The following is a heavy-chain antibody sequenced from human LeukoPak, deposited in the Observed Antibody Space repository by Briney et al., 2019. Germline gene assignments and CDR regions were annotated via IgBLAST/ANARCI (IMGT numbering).Heavy chain of an antibody. CDR3: AKSRGESSSSPTDY. Sequence: GGSLRLSCAASGYTFNSYAMNWVRQAPGKGLEWVSTISGSGGSTFYADSVKGRFTISRDNSKNTLYLQMNSLRAEDTAVYYCAKSRGESSSSPTDYWGQGTLVTVSS. J-gene: IGHJ4*02. D-gene: IGHD6-13*01. CDR2: ISGSGGST. CDR1: GYTFNSYA. V-gene: IGHV3-23*01.